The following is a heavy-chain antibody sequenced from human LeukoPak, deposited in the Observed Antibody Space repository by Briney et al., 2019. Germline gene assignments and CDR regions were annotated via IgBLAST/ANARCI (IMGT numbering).Heavy chain of an antibody. J-gene: IGHJ4*02. Sequence: GGSLRLSCTASGFTFSTYGMHWVRQAPGKGLEWMTFIRYDGSNKDYAGSVKGRFTISRDNSKNTLYLQMNSLRAEDTAVYYCASGLVRGVVVRYWGQGTLVTVSS. CDR1: GFTFSTYG. V-gene: IGHV3-30*02. CDR2: IRYDGSNK. CDR3: ASGLVRGVVVRY. D-gene: IGHD3-10*01.